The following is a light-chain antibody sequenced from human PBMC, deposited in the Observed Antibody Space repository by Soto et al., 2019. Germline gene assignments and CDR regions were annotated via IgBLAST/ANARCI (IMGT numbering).Light chain of an antibody. CDR1: ESISNN. CDR3: QQYNNWPGT. Sequence: EIVMTQSPATLSVSPGERATLSCRAGESISNNLAWYQQKPGQAPRLLIYGAATRAAGIPARFSGRGSGTEFTPTISSLQSEDFGVYYCQQYNNWPGTFGQGTKVDIK. J-gene: IGKJ1*01. CDR2: GAA. V-gene: IGKV3-15*01.